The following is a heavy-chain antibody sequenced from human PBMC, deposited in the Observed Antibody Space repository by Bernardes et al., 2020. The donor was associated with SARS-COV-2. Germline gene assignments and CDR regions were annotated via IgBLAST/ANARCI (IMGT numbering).Heavy chain of an antibody. Sequence: ASVKVSCKASGYTFTNYGISWVRQAPGQGLEWIGWISAHNGNTNHAQKFQDRLTMTTDTSTSTGYMELRSLKSDDTAVYYCAREDYYGSGMYGMDVWGQGTLVTVSS. CDR3: AREDYYGSGMYGMDV. J-gene: IGHJ6*02. CDR2: ISAHNGNT. CDR1: GYTFTNYG. V-gene: IGHV1-18*01. D-gene: IGHD3-10*01.